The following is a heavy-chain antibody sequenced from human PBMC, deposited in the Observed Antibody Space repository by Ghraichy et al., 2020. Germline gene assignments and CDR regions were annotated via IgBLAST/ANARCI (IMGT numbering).Heavy chain of an antibody. CDR1: GYTFTSYG. Sequence: ASVKVSCKASGYTFTSYGISWVRQAPGQGLEWMGWISAYNGNTNYAQKLQGRVTMTTDTSTSTAYMELRSLRSDDTAVYYCARGGGYCSGGSCYVDRYYYYYYGMDVWGQGTTVTVSS. CDR3: ARGGGYCSGGSCYVDRYYYYYYGMDV. J-gene: IGHJ6*02. V-gene: IGHV1-18*01. D-gene: IGHD2-15*01. CDR2: ISAYNGNT.